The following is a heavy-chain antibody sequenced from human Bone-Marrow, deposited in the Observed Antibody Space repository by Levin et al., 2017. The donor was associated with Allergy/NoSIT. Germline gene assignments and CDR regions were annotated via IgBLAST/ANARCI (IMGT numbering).Heavy chain of an antibody. J-gene: IGHJ4*02. CDR2: IFYSGQT. D-gene: IGHD2-21*01. CDR1: GDSISRSSYS. Sequence: ASETLSLTCTVSGDSISRSSYSWGWIRQSPGKGLEWIGNIFYSGQTQYNPSLKTRVTVSADTSKNQFSLKLNSVTAADTALYYCAGFVGVAVDYWGQGILATVSS. CDR3: AGFVGVAVDY. V-gene: IGHV4-39*01.